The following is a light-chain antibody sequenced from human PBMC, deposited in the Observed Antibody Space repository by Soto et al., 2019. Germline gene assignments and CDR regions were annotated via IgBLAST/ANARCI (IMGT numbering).Light chain of an antibody. CDR3: QQRSNWPPST. CDR1: QSVSSY. CDR2: DAS. V-gene: IGKV3-11*01. J-gene: IGKJ5*01. Sequence: EIVLTQSPATLSLSPVERATLSCRASQSVSSYLALYQQKPGQAPRLLIYDASNRATGIPARFSGSGSGTDFTLTISSLEPEDFAVYYCQQRSNWPPSTFGQGTRLEIK.